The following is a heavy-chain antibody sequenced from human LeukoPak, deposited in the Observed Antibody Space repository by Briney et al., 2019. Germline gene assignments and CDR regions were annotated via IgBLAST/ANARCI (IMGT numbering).Heavy chain of an antibody. CDR2: ISERGGST. J-gene: IGHJ4*02. CDR3: RGIVIRAVIIIGFHKEAYYFDY. Sequence: GSLRLSCVVSGITLSNYGMSWVRQAPGKGLEWVSGISERGGSTNYADSVKGRFIISRDTSKNTVYLQMTSLRVEDTAVYAKRGIVIRAVIIIGFHKEAYYFDYWGQGILVTVSS. CDR1: GITLSNYG. V-gene: IGHV3-23*01. D-gene: IGHD3-10*01.